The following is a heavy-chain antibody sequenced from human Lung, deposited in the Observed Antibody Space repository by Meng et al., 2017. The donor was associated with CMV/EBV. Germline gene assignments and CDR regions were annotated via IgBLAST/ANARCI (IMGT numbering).Heavy chain of an antibody. V-gene: IGHV4-4*02. D-gene: IGHD6-6*01. CDR2: IYHSGST. CDR1: GGSISSSNW. CDR3: ARRLSSIAAHNWFDP. Sequence: SETLSLTCAVSGGSISSSNWWSWVRQPPGKGLEWIGEIYHSGSTNYNPSLKSRVTISVDKSKNQFSLKLSSVTAADTAVYYCARRLSSIAAHNWFDPWGHGTLVTVSS. J-gene: IGHJ5*02.